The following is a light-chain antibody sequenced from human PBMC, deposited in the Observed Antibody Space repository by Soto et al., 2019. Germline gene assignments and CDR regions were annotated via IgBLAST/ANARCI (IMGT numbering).Light chain of an antibody. CDR1: SGDIGDYNY. CDR2: DVS. J-gene: IGLJ1*01. V-gene: IGLV2-14*01. Sequence: QSALTQPASVSGSPGQSITISCVGTSGDIGDYNYVSWYQQHLGKVPKVIIYDVSNRPSGVSYRFSGTKSGNTASLTVSGLQAEDEADYYCCSYTRSGTLIFGTGTKVTV. CDR3: CSYTRSGTLI.